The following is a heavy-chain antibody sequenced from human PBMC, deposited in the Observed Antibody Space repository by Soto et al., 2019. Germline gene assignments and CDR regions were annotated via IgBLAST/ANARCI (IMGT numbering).Heavy chain of an antibody. CDR3: ARVYDFWSGYYWFDP. J-gene: IGHJ5*02. CDR1: GVSVSSYY. Sequence: SESLSITCTVSGVSVSSYYWSWIRQPPGKGLEWIAYIYYSGITDYNPSLKSRVTISVDTSKNQFSLKLSSVTAADTAVYYCARVYDFWSGYYWFDPWGQGTQVTVS. D-gene: IGHD3-3*01. V-gene: IGHV4-59*02. CDR2: IYYSGIT.